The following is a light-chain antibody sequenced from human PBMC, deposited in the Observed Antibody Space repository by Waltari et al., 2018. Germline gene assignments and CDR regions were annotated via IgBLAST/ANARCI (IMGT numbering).Light chain of an antibody. CDR1: SSDVGGYNY. Sequence: QSALTQPASVSGSPGQSITISCTGTSSDVGGYNYVSWYQQHPGKAPKLMIYDLSNRPSGVSNRFSGSKSGNTASLTISGLQAEDEADYYCSSYTSSSTGVFGGGTKLTVL. CDR2: DLS. J-gene: IGLJ2*01. V-gene: IGLV2-14*03. CDR3: SSYTSSSTGV.